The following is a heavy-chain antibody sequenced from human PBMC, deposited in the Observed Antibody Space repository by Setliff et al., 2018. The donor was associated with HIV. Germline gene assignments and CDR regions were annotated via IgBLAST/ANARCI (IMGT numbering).Heavy chain of an antibody. V-gene: IGHV3-21*01. CDR3: ARVGVGATVFFDY. CDR1: GFTLSSYS. D-gene: IGHD1-26*01. Sequence: GGSLRLSCAASGFTLSSYSMNWVRQAPGKGLEWVSSISSSSTYIYYADSVRGRFTISRDNAKNSLYLQMNSLRAEDTAVYYCARVGVGATVFFDYWGQGTLVTVSS. CDR2: ISSSSTYI. J-gene: IGHJ4*02.